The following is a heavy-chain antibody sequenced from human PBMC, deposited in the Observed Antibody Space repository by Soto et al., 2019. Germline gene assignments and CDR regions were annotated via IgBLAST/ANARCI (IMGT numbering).Heavy chain of an antibody. J-gene: IGHJ5*02. CDR2: ISWDGGST. Sequence: EVQLVESGGVVVQPGGSLRLSCAASGFTFDDYTMHWVRQAPGKGLEWVSLISWDGGSTYYADSVKGRFTISRDNSKNSLYLQMNSLRIEDTALYYCAKDIGGSGIWGGVWFDPWGQGTLVTVSS. CDR1: GFTFDDYT. D-gene: IGHD3-10*01. V-gene: IGHV3-43*01. CDR3: AKDIGGSGIWGGVWFDP.